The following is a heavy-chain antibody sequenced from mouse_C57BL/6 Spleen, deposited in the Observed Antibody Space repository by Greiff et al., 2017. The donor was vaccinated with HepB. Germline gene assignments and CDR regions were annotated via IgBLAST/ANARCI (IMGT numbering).Heavy chain of an antibody. CDR1: GYTFTSYW. CDR3: ARGGDYDGVWFAY. J-gene: IGHJ3*01. CDR2: INPSSGYT. D-gene: IGHD2-4*01. V-gene: IGHV1-7*01. Sequence: QVHVKQSGAELAKPGASVKLSCKASGYTFTSYWMHWVKQRPGQGLEWIGYINPSSGYTKYNQKFKDKATLTADKSSSTAYMQLSSLTYEDSAVYYCARGGDYDGVWFAYWGQGTLVTVSA.